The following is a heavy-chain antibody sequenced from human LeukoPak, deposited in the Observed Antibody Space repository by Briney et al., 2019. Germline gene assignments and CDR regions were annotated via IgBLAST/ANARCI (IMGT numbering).Heavy chain of an antibody. Sequence: ASVTVSCKVSGFLLSELSMYWVRQAPGKGLEWIGGFDPADVGTFYAQKFQARVTITADTSTHTFYMLVNSLRSGDTAVYYCATDPMGASYSDVHDNWGQGTLVAVSS. V-gene: IGHV1-24*01. J-gene: IGHJ4*02. CDR1: GFLLSELS. CDR2: FDPADVGT. CDR3: ATDPMGASYSDVHDN. D-gene: IGHD6-13*01.